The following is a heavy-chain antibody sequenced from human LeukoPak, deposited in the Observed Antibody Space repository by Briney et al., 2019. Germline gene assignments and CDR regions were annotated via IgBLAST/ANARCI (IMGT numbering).Heavy chain of an antibody. CDR3: ARLAY. CDR2: INGDGSTT. Sequence: GGSLRLSCAASGFAFNKYWMHWVRQTPGKGLVWVSRINGDGSTTSYADSVKGGFTISRDNSKNTLYLQMNSLRAEDTAVYYCARLAYWGQGTLVTVSS. V-gene: IGHV3-74*01. CDR1: GFAFNKYW. J-gene: IGHJ4*02.